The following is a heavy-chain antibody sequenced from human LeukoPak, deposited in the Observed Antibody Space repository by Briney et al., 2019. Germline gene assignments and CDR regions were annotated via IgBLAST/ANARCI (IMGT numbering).Heavy chain of an antibody. CDR1: GGAIHSGRHY. CDR2: ISYGGNT. J-gene: IGHJ4*02. CDR3: ARAPVATPSEFDY. D-gene: IGHD5-12*01. V-gene: IGHV4-31*03. Sequence: PSQTLSLTCSVSGGAIHSGRHYWSWIRQHPGKGPEWIGYISYGGNTYYNPSLKSRVAISADTPKNQFSLKLSSTTAADTAVYYCARAPVATPSEFDYWGQGTLVTVSS.